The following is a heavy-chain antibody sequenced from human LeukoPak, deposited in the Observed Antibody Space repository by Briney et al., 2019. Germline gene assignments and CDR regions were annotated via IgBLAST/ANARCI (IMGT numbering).Heavy chain of an antibody. CDR2: ISYDGSDK. J-gene: IGHJ4*02. CDR1: GFTFSSNG. V-gene: IGHV3-30*18. D-gene: IGHD6-13*01. Sequence: GRSLRLSCAASGFTFSSNGMHWVRQAPGKGLEWVAVISYDGSDKYYADSVKGRFTISRDNSKNTLYLKMNSLRVEDTALYYCAKDRSSTWSLDYWGQGTLVTVSS. CDR3: AKDRSSTWSLDY.